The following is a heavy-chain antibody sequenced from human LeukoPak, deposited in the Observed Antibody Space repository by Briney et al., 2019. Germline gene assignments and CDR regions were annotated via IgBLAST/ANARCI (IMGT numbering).Heavy chain of an antibody. CDR3: ARGYSGSYGRFDY. CDR2: IYYSGST. D-gene: IGHD1-26*01. CDR1: GGSISSGSYY. V-gene: IGHV4-61*01. J-gene: IGHJ4*02. Sequence: SETLSLTCTVSGGSISSGSYYWGWIRQPPGKGLEWIGYIYYSGSTSYNPSLKSRVTISVDTSKNQFSLKLSSVTAADTAVYYCARGYSGSYGRFDYWGQGTLVTVSS.